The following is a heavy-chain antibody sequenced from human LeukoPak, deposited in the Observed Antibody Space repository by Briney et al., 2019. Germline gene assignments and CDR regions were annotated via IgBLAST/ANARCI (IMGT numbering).Heavy chain of an antibody. CDR3: ARGRYSSRSGGYYFDI. J-gene: IGHJ4*02. Sequence: PGGSLRLSCVASGFTFSSYWMHWVRQAPGKGLVWVSRINSDGSNTSYADSVKGRFTISRDNAKNTLYLQMNSLRAEDTAVYYCARGRYSSRSGGYYFDIWGQGTLVTVSS. D-gene: IGHD2-2*01. V-gene: IGHV3-74*01. CDR2: INSDGSNT. CDR1: GFTFSSYW.